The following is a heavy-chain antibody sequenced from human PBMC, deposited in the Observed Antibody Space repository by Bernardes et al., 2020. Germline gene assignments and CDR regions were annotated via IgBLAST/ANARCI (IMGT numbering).Heavy chain of an antibody. CDR2: ISLRGGMT. V-gene: IGHV3-23*01. Sequence: GGSLRLSCAASGFTFSSYWMSWVRQAPGKGLEWVSGISLRGGMTYYADSVMGRFTISRDNSKNALYLQMNSLTAEDTAVYYCAKAGGSFHFDTWGRGTRVTVSS. J-gene: IGHJ4*02. CDR1: GFTFSSYW. D-gene: IGHD1-26*01. CDR3: AKAGGSFHFDT.